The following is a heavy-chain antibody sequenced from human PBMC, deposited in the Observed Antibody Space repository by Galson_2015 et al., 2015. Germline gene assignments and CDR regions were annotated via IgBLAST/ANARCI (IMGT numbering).Heavy chain of an antibody. CDR2: ISSTTTYI. V-gene: IGHV3-21*01. CDR1: EFTFSSYY. Sequence: SLRLSCAASEFTFSSYYMSWVRQAPGKGLEWASSISSTTTYIYYADSVKGRFTISRDNAKNSLYLQMNSLGAEDTAVYYSARQILDYDFWSGYYPTNFDYWGQGTLVTVSS. CDR3: ARQILDYDFWSGYYPTNFDY. J-gene: IGHJ4*02. D-gene: IGHD3-3*01.